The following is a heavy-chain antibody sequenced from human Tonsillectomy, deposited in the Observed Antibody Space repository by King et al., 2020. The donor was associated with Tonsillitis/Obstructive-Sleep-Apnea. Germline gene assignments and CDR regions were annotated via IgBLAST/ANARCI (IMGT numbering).Heavy chain of an antibody. D-gene: IGHD1-26*01. CDR3: ARGVGKEGP. J-gene: IGHJ5*02. CDR1: GFTLSDHY. Sequence: EVQLVESGGGLVQPGGSLRLSCAASGFTLSDHYMDWVRQAPVKGLEWGGRTSNKANSYTTDYAVSVKVRLTYSRDDSKNSLYLSMNSLKTEDAAVYYCARGVGKEGPWGQGTLVTVSS. CDR2: TSNKANSYTT. V-gene: IGHV3-72*01.